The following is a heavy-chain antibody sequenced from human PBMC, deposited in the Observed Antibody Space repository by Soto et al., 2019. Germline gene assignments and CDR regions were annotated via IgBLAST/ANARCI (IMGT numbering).Heavy chain of an antibody. CDR1: GYSFTSYW. Sequence: PGESLKISCKGSGYSFTSYWISWVRQMPGKGLEWMGRIDPSDSYTNYSPSFQGHVTISADKSSSTAYLQWSSLKASDTAMYYCASPLYSGSYSYGMDVWGQGTTVTVSS. J-gene: IGHJ6*02. V-gene: IGHV5-10-1*01. CDR2: IDPSDSYT. D-gene: IGHD1-26*01. CDR3: ASPLYSGSYSYGMDV.